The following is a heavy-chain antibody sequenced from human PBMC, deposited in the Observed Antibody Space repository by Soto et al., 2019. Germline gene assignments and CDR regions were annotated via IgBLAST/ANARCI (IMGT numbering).Heavy chain of an antibody. J-gene: IGHJ4*02. V-gene: IGHV3-74*01. CDR3: ARAQAVAGTGGYY. Sequence: GGSPRLSCAASGFTVNTYWMHWVRQAPGKGLVWVSRISGDGSSTSYADSVKGRFTISRDNAKNTVYLQMNSLRAEDTAVYYCARAQAVAGTGGYYWGQGTVVTVSS. CDR2: ISGDGSST. D-gene: IGHD6-19*01. CDR1: GFTVNTYW.